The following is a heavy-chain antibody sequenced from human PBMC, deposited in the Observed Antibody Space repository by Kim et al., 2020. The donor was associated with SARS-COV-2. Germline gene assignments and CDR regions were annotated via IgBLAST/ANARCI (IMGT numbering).Heavy chain of an antibody. D-gene: IGHD2-21*02. Sequence: GGSLRLSCAASGFRFSSYSMSWVRQAPGKGLEWVSIISSDGGSTYSADSVKGRLTISRDNSKNTLFLQMNSLRVDDTAIYYCAKWVQGDSAYDFDYWGQGTLVTVSS. CDR3: AKWVQGDSAYDFDY. V-gene: IGHV3-23*01. CDR1: GFRFSSYS. J-gene: IGHJ4*02. CDR2: ISSDGGST.